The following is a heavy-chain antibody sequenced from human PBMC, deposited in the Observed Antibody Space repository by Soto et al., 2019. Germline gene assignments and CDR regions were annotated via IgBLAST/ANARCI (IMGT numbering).Heavy chain of an antibody. CDR3: ARDDYSNYFGYYYYYGMDV. CDR2: INSDGSST. CDR1: GFTFSSYW. J-gene: IGHJ6*02. D-gene: IGHD4-4*01. Sequence: GGSLRLSCAASGFTFSSYWMHWVRQAPGKGLVWVSRINSDGSSTSYADSVKGRFTISRDNAKNTLYLQMNMLRAEDTAVYYCARDDYSNYFGYYYYYGMDVWGQGTTVTVSS. V-gene: IGHV3-74*01.